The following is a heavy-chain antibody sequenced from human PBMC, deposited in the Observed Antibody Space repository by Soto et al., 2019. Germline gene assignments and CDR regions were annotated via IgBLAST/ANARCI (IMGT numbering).Heavy chain of an antibody. V-gene: IGHV4-38-2*01. CDR1: GYSISSGYY. Sequence: PSETLSLTCGVSGYSISSGYYWGWIRQPPGKGLEWIASIYHSGSTYYNPSLKSRVTISVDMSKNQFSLKLSSVTAADTAVYYCARGAATVTPGWFDPWGQGTLVTVSS. CDR3: ARGAATVTPGWFDP. D-gene: IGHD4-17*01. J-gene: IGHJ5*02. CDR2: IYHSGST.